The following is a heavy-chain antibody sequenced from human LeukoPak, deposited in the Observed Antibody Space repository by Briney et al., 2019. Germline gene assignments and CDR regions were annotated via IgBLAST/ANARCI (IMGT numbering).Heavy chain of an antibody. Sequence: PGGSLRLSCAASGFTLSSYSMNWVRQAPGKGLEWVSSISSSSSYIYYADSVKGRFTISRDNAKNSLYLQMNSLRAEDTAVYYCASAGYCSGGSCWVYWGQGTLVTVSS. D-gene: IGHD2-15*01. CDR3: ASAGYCSGGSCWVY. CDR2: ISSSSSYI. J-gene: IGHJ4*02. V-gene: IGHV3-21*01. CDR1: GFTLSSYS.